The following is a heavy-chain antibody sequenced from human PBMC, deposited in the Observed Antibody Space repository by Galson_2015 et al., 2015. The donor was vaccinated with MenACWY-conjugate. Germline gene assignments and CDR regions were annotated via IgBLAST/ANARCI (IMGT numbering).Heavy chain of an antibody. D-gene: IGHD5-18*01. J-gene: IGHJ4*02. Sequence: SLRLSCAASGFAFSTYWMTWVRQAPGKGLEWVANIKKDSSEIHYVDSVKGRFTISRDNAKNSLYLQMNSLRAEDTAVYYCARENTYNYAYAVDYGGQGTLVTVSS. V-gene: IGHV3-7*03. CDR1: GFAFSTYW. CDR3: ARENTYNYAYAVDY. CDR2: IKKDSSEI.